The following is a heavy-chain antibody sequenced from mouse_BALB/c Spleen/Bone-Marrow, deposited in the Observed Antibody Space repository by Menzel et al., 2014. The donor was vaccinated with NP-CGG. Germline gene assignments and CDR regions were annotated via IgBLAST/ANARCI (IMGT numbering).Heavy chain of an antibody. CDR1: GFNIKDYY. V-gene: IGHV14-1*02. J-gene: IGHJ3*01. CDR3: AGGNYRFAY. D-gene: IGHD2-1*01. Sequence: EVQLQQSGAELVRPGALVKLSCKASGFNIKDYYMHWVKQRPEQGLEWIGWIDPENGNTIYDPKFQGKASITADISSNTAYLQLSSLTSEDTAVYYCAGGNYRFAYWGQGTLVTVSA. CDR2: IDPENGNT.